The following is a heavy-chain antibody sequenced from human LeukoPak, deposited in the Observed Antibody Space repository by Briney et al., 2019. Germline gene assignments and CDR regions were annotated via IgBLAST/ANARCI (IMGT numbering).Heavy chain of an antibody. V-gene: IGHV1-2*02. J-gene: IGHJ6*03. Sequence: GASVTVSCKASGYTFTGYYMHWVRQAPGQGLEWMGWINPNSGGTNYAQKFQGRVTMTRDTSISTAYMELSRLRSDDTAVYYCARVQSISLHGVYYMDVWGKGTTVTVSS. CDR3: ARVQSISLHGVYYMDV. CDR1: GYTFTGYY. D-gene: IGHD5-24*01. CDR2: INPNSGGT.